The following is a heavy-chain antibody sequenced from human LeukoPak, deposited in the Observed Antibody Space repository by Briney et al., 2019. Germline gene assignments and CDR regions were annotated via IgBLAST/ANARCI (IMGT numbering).Heavy chain of an antibody. V-gene: IGHV1-69-2*01. Sequence: ATVKISCKVSGHTFTDYYMHWVQQAPGKGLEWMGLVDPEDGETIYTEKFQGRVTITADTSTDTAYMELSSLRSEDTAVYYCATVSPYYYDSSGYYYPLDYWGQGTLVTVSS. CDR3: ATVSPYYYDSSGYYYPLDY. J-gene: IGHJ4*02. CDR2: VDPEDGET. D-gene: IGHD3-22*01. CDR1: GHTFTDYY.